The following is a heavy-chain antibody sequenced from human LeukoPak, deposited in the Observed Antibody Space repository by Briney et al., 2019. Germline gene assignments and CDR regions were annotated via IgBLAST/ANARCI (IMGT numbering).Heavy chain of an antibody. CDR2: VYYTGST. CDR1: GGSISSGGYY. Sequence: SQTLSLTCTVSGGSISSGGYYWSWLRQHPGKGLEFIGYVYYTGSTYYNPSLKSRVTISGDASKNQFSLKLSSVTAADTAVYYCARGRQWLVTSNCGQGTLVTVSS. J-gene: IGHJ4*02. D-gene: IGHD6-19*01. CDR3: ARGRQWLVTSN. V-gene: IGHV4-31*03.